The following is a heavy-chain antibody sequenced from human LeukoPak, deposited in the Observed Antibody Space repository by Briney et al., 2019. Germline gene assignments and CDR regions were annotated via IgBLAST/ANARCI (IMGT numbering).Heavy chain of an antibody. Sequence: ASVKVSCKASGYTFTSYGISWVRQAPGQGLEWMGWINPNSGGTNYAQKFQGRVTMTRDTSISTAYMELSRLRSDDTAVYYCARGRGYSSGWYSWFDPWGQGTLVTVSS. J-gene: IGHJ5*02. CDR1: GYTFTSYG. CDR2: INPNSGGT. V-gene: IGHV1-2*02. CDR3: ARGRGYSSGWYSWFDP. D-gene: IGHD6-19*01.